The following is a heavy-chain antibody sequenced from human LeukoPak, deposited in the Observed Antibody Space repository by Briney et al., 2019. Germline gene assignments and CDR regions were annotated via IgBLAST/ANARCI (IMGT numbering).Heavy chain of an antibody. J-gene: IGHJ4*02. CDR3: TRGQIQLGHFDY. V-gene: IGHV6-1*01. Sequence: SQTLSLTCDISGDSVSSNSATWTWIRQSPSRGLEWLGRTYYRSKWYTDYAISVKGRITINPDTSQNQFSLQLTSVTPEDTAAYYCTRGQIQLGHFDYWGQGTLVTVSS. CDR2: TYYRSKWYT. D-gene: IGHD1-1*01. CDR1: GDSVSSNSAT.